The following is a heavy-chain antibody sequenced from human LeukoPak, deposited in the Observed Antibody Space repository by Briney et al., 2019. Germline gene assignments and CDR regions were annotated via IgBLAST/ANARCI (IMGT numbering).Heavy chain of an antibody. Sequence: GGSLRLSCVASGLPIGDFAMHWVRQAPGKGLEWVSLISGGGVSTFYADSVKGRFSISRDNSKNSLSLEMNSLRTEDTAMYYCARESGKFDYWGQGTLVAVSS. CDR2: ISGGGVST. CDR1: GLPIGDFA. V-gene: IGHV3-43*02. CDR3: ARESGKFDY. J-gene: IGHJ4*02.